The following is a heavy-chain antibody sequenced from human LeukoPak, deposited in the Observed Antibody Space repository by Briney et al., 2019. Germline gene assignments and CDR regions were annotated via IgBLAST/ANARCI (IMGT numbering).Heavy chain of an antibody. V-gene: IGHV3-66*01. CDR1: GFTVSDNY. CDR3: ARDSTDY. J-gene: IGHJ4*02. CDR2: IYSAGAT. Sequence: GGSLRLSCAASGFTVSDNYMTWVRQAPGKGLEWVSSIYSAGATHYADSVKGRFTISRDNAKNSLYLQMNSLRAEDTAVYYCARDSTDYWGQGTLVTVSS.